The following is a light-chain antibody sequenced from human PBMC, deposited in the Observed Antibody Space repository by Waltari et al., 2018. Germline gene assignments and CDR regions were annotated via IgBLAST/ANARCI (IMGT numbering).Light chain of an antibody. CDR1: QSVLSSSNNKNY. CDR2: WAS. J-gene: IGKJ4*01. CDR3: QQTYSAPLS. Sequence: DIVMTQSPDSLAVSLGERATINCKSSQSVLSSSNNKNYLAWYQQKPGQPPKLLIYWASTRESGVPDRFSGSGSGTDFTLTINSLQPEDLSIYYCQQTYSAPLSFGGGTKVEMK. V-gene: IGKV4-1*01.